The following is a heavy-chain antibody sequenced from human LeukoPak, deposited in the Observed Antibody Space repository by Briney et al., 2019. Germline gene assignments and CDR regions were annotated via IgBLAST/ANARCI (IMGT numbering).Heavy chain of an antibody. CDR2: ISSGSNTI. J-gene: IGHJ3*02. CDR1: GFIFSTYG. V-gene: IGHV3-48*01. Sequence: GGSLRLSCAASGFIFSTYGMHWVRQAPGKGLEWVSYISSGSNTIYYADSVKGRFTISRDNAKNSLYLQMTSLRAEDTAVYYCARVVVAATLGDGFDIWGQGTMVTVSS. CDR3: ARVVVAATLGDGFDI. D-gene: IGHD2-15*01.